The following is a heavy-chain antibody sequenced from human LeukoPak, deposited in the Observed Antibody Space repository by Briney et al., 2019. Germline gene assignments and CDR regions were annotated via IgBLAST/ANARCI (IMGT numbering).Heavy chain of an antibody. CDR3: ARDLAAAAHFDY. Sequence: ASVKVSCKASGYTFTGYYMHCVRQAPGQGLEWMGWINPNSGGTNYAQKFQGRVTMTRDTSISTAYMELSRLRSDDTAVYYCARDLAAAAHFDYWGQGTLVTVSS. CDR2: INPNSGGT. CDR1: GYTFTGYY. J-gene: IGHJ4*02. V-gene: IGHV1-2*02. D-gene: IGHD6-13*01.